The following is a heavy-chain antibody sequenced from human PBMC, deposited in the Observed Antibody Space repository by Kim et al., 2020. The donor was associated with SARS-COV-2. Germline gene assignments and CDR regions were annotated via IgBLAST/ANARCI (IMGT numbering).Heavy chain of an antibody. Sequence: GGSLRLSCAASGFTFDDYAMHWVRQAPGKGLEWVSGISWNSGSIGYADSVKGRFTISRDNAKNSLYLQMNSLRAEDTALYYCAKGSSGWYEYFDSWGQGT. V-gene: IGHV3-9*01. CDR2: ISWNSGSI. J-gene: IGHJ4*02. CDR3: AKGSSGWYEYFDS. D-gene: IGHD6-19*01. CDR1: GFTFDDYA.